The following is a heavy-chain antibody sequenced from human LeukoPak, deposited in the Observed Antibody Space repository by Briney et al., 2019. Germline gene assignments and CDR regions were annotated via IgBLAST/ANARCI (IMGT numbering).Heavy chain of an antibody. J-gene: IGHJ5*02. Sequence: PSETLSLTCAVYGRSFSGYYWSWIRQPPGKGLEWIGEINHSGSTNYNPSLKSRVTISVDTSKNQFSLKLSSVTAAVTAVYYCARGRVGLLDPWGQGTLVTVSS. CDR3: ARGRVGLLDP. CDR1: GRSFSGYY. CDR2: INHSGST. D-gene: IGHD3/OR15-3a*01. V-gene: IGHV4-34*01.